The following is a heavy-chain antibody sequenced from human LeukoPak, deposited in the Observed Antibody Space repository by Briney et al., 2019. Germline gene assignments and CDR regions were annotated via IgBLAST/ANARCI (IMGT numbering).Heavy chain of an antibody. V-gene: IGHV3-21*01. J-gene: IGHJ3*02. CDR1: GFTFSSYS. CDR2: ISSSSSYI. CDR3: ARDRDYGDYRDAFDI. D-gene: IGHD4-17*01. Sequence: GESLKVSCAASGFTFSSYSMNWVRQAPGKGLEWVSSISSSSSYIYYADSVKGRFTISRDNAKNSLYLQMNSLRAEDTAVYYCARDRDYGDYRDAFDIWGQGTMVTVSS.